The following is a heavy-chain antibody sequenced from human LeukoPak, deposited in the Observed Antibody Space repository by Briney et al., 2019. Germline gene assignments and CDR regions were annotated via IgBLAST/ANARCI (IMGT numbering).Heavy chain of an antibody. V-gene: IGHV1-2*02. CDR3: ARIPGSGTYSPFDY. CDR1: GYTFTGYY. D-gene: IGHD1-26*01. J-gene: IGHJ4*02. Sequence: ASVKVSCKASGYTFTGYYMHWVRQAPGQGLEWMGWISPDKGGTSYAQKFQGRVAMTRDTSVSTAYMELSSLRSDDTAVYYCARIPGSGTYSPFDYWGQGTLVTVSS. CDR2: ISPDKGGT.